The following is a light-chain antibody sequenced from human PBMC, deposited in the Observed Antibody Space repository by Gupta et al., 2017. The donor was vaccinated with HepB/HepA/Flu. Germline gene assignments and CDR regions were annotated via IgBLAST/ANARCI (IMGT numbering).Light chain of an antibody. V-gene: IGLV1-40*01. Sequence: QSVLTQPPSVSGSPGQRVTISCTGTSSNIGASDDVHWYQHLPGTETKLLIVVNNNRASGVKARGACSTSGTYASPALTVPKAEDEAEDDCHYHASNMSMGVFGSGTKLTVL. CDR1: SSNIGASDD. CDR3: HYHASNMSMGV. J-gene: IGLJ1*01. CDR2: VNN.